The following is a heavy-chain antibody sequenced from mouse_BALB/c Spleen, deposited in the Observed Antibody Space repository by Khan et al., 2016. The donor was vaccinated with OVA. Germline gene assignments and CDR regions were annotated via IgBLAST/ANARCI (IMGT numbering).Heavy chain of an antibody. CDR3: AREEALYYFDY. CDR1: GYIFTNYW. CDR2: IYPGTDNS. V-gene: IGHV1-76*01. D-gene: IGHD3-2*02. Sequence: QVQLQQSGAELVRPGASVKLSCKTSGYIFTNYWIRWVKQRSGQGLEWIARIYPGTDNSYHNEKLKDRATLTADKSSSTVYMQLSSLKSEDSAVYFCAREEALYYFDYWGQSTTLTVSS. J-gene: IGHJ2*01.